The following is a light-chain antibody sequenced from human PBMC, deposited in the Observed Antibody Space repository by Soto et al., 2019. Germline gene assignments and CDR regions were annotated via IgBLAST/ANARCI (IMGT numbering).Light chain of an antibody. V-gene: IGKV3-20*01. CDR2: DAS. J-gene: IGKJ4*01. Sequence: EMFLTQSPGTLSLSPGEVATLSCMSSQTVRNNYLAWYQQKPGQAPRLLIYDASSRAAGIPDRFSGGGSGTDFTLTISRLEPEDFAVYYCQQFSSYPLTFGGGTKVDIK. CDR3: QQFSSYPLT. CDR1: QTVRNNY.